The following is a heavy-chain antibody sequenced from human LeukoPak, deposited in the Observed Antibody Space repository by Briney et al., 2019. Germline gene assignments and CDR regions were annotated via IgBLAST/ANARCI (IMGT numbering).Heavy chain of an antibody. CDR1: GFTFSSYA. V-gene: IGHV3-48*01. CDR2: ISSSSSTI. CDR3: TRGRVRAVWFGEVSHYYYMDV. D-gene: IGHD3-10*01. Sequence: GGSLRLSCAASGFTFSSYAMSWVRQAPGKGLEWVSYISSSSSTIYYADSVKGRFTIPRENAKNSLYLQMNSLRAEDTAVYYCTRGRVRAVWFGEVSHYYYMDVWGKGTTVTVSS. J-gene: IGHJ6*03.